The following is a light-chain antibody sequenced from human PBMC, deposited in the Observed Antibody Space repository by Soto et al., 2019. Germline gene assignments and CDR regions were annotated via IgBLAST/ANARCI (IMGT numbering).Light chain of an antibody. CDR3: AAWADSLSKV. CDR2: RNN. Sequence: QSVLTQPPSASGTPGQRVTISCSGSSSNIGSNYVYWYQQLPGTAPKLLIYRNNQRPSGVPDRFSGSKSGTSASLAISGLRSEDEADYYCAAWADSLSKVFGTGTKVTVL. J-gene: IGLJ1*01. CDR1: SSNIGSNY. V-gene: IGLV1-47*01.